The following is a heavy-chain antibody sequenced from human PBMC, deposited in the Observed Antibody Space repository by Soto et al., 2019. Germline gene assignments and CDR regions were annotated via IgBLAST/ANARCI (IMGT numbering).Heavy chain of an antibody. D-gene: IGHD6-19*01. CDR1: GGSISSSSYY. V-gene: IGHV4-39*07. J-gene: IGHJ4*02. CDR3: ARDKSPYSSGWHNRHFDY. Sequence: SETLSLTCTVSGGSISSSSYYWGWVRQPPGKGLEWIGEISHGGNTNYNPSLQSRVTISVDKSKNQFSLKLSSVTAADTAVYYCARDKSPYSSGWHNRHFDYWGQGTLVTVSS. CDR2: ISHGGNT.